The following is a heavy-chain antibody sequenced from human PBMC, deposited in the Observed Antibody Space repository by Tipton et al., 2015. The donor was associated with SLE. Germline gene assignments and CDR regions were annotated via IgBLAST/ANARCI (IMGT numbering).Heavy chain of an antibody. CDR2: ISWSSSRI. V-gene: IGHV3-9*01. D-gene: IGHD1/OR15-1a*01. J-gene: IGHJ6*02. Sequence: RSLRLSCVASGLTFDDYTMHWVRQGPGRGLEWVSSISWSSSRIGYADSVKGRFTISRDNDKNSLYLQMTSLRAEDTALYYCAKERISGTMIEYYGMDVWGQGTTVTVSS. CDR1: GLTFDDYT. CDR3: AKERISGTMIEYYGMDV.